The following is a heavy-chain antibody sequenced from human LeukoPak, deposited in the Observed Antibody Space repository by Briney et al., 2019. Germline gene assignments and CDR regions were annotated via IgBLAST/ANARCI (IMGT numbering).Heavy chain of an antibody. CDR2: INSDGSNT. Sequence: GGSLRLSCAASGFTLSTYWMHWVRQAPGKGLVWVSRINSDGSNTSYADSVKGRFTISRDNAKNTLYLQMNSLRVEDTAVYYCAKDGSYYDLDYWGQGTLVTVSS. CDR3: AKDGSYYDLDY. J-gene: IGHJ4*02. V-gene: IGHV3-74*01. CDR1: GFTLSTYW. D-gene: IGHD3-22*01.